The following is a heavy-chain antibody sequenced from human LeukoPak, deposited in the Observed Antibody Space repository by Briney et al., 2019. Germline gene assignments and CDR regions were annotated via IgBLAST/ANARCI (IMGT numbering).Heavy chain of an antibody. Sequence: PSETLSLICSVSGGSISSSNYYWGWIRQPPGKGLEWIGTIYYSGTTYYNPSLESRVTISEDMSKNQFSLTLRSVTAADTAVYYRARQISDYYYYYIDVWGKGTTVTVSS. J-gene: IGHJ6*03. V-gene: IGHV4-39*01. CDR3: ARQISDYYYYYIDV. CDR2: IYYSGTT. D-gene: IGHD3-10*01. CDR1: GGSISSSNYY.